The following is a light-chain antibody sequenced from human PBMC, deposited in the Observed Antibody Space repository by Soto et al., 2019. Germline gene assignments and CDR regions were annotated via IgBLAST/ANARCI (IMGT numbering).Light chain of an antibody. J-gene: IGKJ2*01. CDR1: QSVSSSY. CDR3: QQYGSSPLMYT. Sequence: EILLTQSPGTLSLSPGERATLSCRASQSVSSSYLAWYQQKPGQAPRLLIYGASSRATGIPDRFSGSGSGTDFTLTISRLEPEDFAVYYCQQYGSSPLMYTFGQGTKVDIK. V-gene: IGKV3-20*01. CDR2: GAS.